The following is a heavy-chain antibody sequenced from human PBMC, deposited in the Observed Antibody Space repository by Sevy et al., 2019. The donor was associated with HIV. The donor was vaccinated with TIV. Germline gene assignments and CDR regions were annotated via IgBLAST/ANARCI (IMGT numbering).Heavy chain of an antibody. CDR2: IRWDGGST. CDR1: GFNFDDYT. J-gene: IGHJ3*02. D-gene: IGHD3-16*01. Sequence: GGSLRLSCADSGFNFDDYTMHWVRQAPGKGLEWVSLIRWDGGSTYYADSVKGRITISRDNSKNSLYLQMNSLRTEDTAMYYCAKGLRIIDAFDIWGQGTMVTGSS. V-gene: IGHV3-43*01. CDR3: AKGLRIIDAFDI.